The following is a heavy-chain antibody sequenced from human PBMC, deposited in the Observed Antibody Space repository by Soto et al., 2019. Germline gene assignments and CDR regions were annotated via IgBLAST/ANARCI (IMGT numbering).Heavy chain of an antibody. CDR2: IYYSGST. Sequence: SETLSLTCTVSGGSISSGDYYWSWIRQPPGKGLEWIGYIYYSGSTYYNPSLKSRVTISVDTSKNQFSLKLSSVTAADTAVFYCARVPALIPAAPVDYWGQGTLVTVS. V-gene: IGHV4-30-4*01. J-gene: IGHJ4*02. CDR1: GGSISSGDYY. CDR3: ARVPALIPAAPVDY. D-gene: IGHD2-2*01.